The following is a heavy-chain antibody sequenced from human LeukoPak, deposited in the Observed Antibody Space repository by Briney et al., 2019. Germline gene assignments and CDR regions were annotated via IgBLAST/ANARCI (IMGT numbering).Heavy chain of an antibody. CDR1: GFTFDDCA. Sequence: GRSLRLSCAASGFTFDDCAMHWVRQAPGKGLEWVSGISWNSGSIGYADSVKGRFTISRDNAKNSLYLQMNSLRAEDTALYYCAKDNYDILTGPNNWFDPWGQGTLVTVSS. CDR3: AKDNYDILTGPNNWFDP. D-gene: IGHD3-9*01. CDR2: ISWNSGSI. V-gene: IGHV3-9*01. J-gene: IGHJ5*02.